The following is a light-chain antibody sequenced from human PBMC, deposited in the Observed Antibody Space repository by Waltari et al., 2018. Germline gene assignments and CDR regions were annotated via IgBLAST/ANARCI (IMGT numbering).Light chain of an antibody. J-gene: IGKJ2*01. Sequence: DIVMTQSPDSLAVSLGARATINCKSSPSVLYSSNNKHYLAWYQQKPGQPPKLLIYWASTRESGVPDRFSGSGSETDFTLTISSLQAEDVAVYYCQQYYSSLPYTFGQGTKLEIK. CDR3: QQYYSSLPYT. CDR2: WAS. CDR1: PSVLYSSNNKHY. V-gene: IGKV4-1*01.